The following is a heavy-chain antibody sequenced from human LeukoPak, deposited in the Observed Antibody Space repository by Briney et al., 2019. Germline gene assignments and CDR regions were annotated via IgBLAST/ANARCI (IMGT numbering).Heavy chain of an antibody. J-gene: IGHJ6*03. CDR1: GFTVSSNY. CDR3: ARTRDKDFYYYMDV. CDR2: IYSGGST. V-gene: IGHV3-53*01. D-gene: IGHD2-15*01. Sequence: GGSLRLSCAASGFTVSSNYMSWVRQAPGKGLEWVSVIYSGGSTYYADSVKGRFTISRDNAKNSLYLQMNSLRAEDTAVYYCARTRDKDFYYYMDVWGKGTTVTVSS.